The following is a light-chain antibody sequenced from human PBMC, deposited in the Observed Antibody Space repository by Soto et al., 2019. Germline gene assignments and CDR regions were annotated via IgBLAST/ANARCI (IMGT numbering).Light chain of an antibody. CDR3: QQYGNSPMT. CDR2: GAS. Sequence: EIVWTQSPGTLSLSPGERATLSCRASQRVNRNFLAWYQQRPGQAPRLLIYGASSRASGIPDKFSGSGSGTDFNLPMSRREPEDFALYYCQQYGNSPMTFGQGTKVEVK. J-gene: IGKJ1*01. CDR1: QRVNRNF. V-gene: IGKV3-20*01.